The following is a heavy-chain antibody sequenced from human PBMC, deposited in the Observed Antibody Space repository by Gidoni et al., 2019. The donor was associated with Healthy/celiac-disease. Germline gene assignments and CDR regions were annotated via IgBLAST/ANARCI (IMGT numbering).Heavy chain of an antibody. CDR3: ARDYCSGGSCYGFDY. V-gene: IGHV3-21*01. J-gene: IGHJ4*02. CDR2: ISSSSSYI. Sequence: EVQLVESGGGLVKPGGSLRLSCAASGFTFSSYSMNWVRQAPGKGLEWVSSISSSSSYIYYADSVKGRFTISRDNAKNSLYLQMNSLRAEDTAVYYCARDYCSGGSCYGFDYWGQGTLVTVSS. CDR1: GFTFSSYS. D-gene: IGHD2-15*01.